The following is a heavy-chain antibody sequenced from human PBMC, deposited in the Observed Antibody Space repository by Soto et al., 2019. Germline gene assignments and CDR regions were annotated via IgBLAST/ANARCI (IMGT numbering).Heavy chain of an antibody. V-gene: IGHV3-33*08. CDR2: IWYDGSNK. CDR1: GLTFNTYG. Sequence: QVQLVESGGGVVQPGGSLRLSCTTSGLTFNTYGMHWVRQAPGKGLEWVAIIWYDGSNKYYADSVKGRFTIYRDNSKNTLYLQMNSLRAEDTALYYCARSDCTGAYCYSWPFNYGVDVWGQGTTVTVSS. J-gene: IGHJ6*02. CDR3: ARSDCTGAYCYSWPFNYGVDV. D-gene: IGHD2-15*01.